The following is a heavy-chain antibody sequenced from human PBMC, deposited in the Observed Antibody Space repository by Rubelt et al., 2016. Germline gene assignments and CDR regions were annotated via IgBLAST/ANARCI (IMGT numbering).Heavy chain of an antibody. CDR3: ARRLRQDDAFDI. Sequence: GKPGGSLRLSCLASGFTFSSYAMSWVRQAPGKGLEWVSYISDSGTTIYYADSVKGRFTISRDNAKNSLYLQMDSLRAEDTAVYYCARRLRQDDAFDIWGQGTLVTVSS. J-gene: IGHJ3*02. CDR1: GFTFSSYA. V-gene: IGHV3-48*03. CDR2: ISDSGTTI.